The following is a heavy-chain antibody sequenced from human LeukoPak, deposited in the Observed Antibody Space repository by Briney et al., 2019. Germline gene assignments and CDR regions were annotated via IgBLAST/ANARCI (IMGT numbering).Heavy chain of an antibody. CDR2: IYYSGST. CDR1: GGSISSSSYY. V-gene: IGHV4-39*07. D-gene: IGHD2-15*01. J-gene: IGHJ3*02. Sequence: SETLSLTCTVSGGSISSSSYYWGWIRQPPGKGLEWIGSIYYSGSTYYNPSLKSRVTISVDTSKNQFSLKLSSVTAADTAVYYCASWPYCSGGSCYFVHYAFDIWGQGTMVTVSS. CDR3: ASWPYCSGGSCYFVHYAFDI.